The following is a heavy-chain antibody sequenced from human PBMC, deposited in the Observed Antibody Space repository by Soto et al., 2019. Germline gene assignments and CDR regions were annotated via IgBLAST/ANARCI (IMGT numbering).Heavy chain of an antibody. CDR2: INAGNGNT. J-gene: IGHJ5*02. Sequence: QVQLVQSGAEVKKPGASVKGSCKASGYTFTSYAMHWVRQAPGQRPEWMGWINAGNGNTKYSQKCQGRVTITRDTSASTAYMELSSLRSEDTAVYYCARADYGDYGGWFDPWGQGTLFTVSS. D-gene: IGHD4-17*01. CDR1: GYTFTSYA. V-gene: IGHV1-3*01. CDR3: ARADYGDYGGWFDP.